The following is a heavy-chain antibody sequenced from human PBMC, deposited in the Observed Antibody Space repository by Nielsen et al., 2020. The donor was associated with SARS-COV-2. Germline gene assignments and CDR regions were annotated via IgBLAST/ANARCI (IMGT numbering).Heavy chain of an antibody. D-gene: IGHD3-10*01. Sequence: SETLSLTCTVSGGSITSGNYYWSWIRQHPGKGLEWIGNIYYRGSTYYNPSLESRVTISIDTSKNQFSLKLSSVTAADTAVYYCATDLAGGRILAVWGQGTTVTVSS. V-gene: IGHV4-31*03. J-gene: IGHJ6*02. CDR1: GGSITSGNYY. CDR3: ATDLAGGRILAV. CDR2: IYYRGST.